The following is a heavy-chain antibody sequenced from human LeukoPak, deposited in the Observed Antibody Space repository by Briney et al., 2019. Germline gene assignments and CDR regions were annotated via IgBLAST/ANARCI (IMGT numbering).Heavy chain of an antibody. V-gene: IGHV1-2*02. CDR1: GYTFSDYY. CDR2: INPNSGGT. Sequence: ASVTVSCKASGYTFSDYYIHWVRQAPGQGLEWMAWINPNSGGTNYAQKSQGRVTMTRDTSITTAYMELSRLTSDDTAVYYCARGSVLTGYSHWGQGTLVTVTS. CDR3: ARGSVLTGYSH. J-gene: IGHJ4*02. D-gene: IGHD3-9*01.